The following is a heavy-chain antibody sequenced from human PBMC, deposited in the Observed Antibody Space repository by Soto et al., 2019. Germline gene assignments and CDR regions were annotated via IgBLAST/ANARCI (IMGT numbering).Heavy chain of an antibody. CDR2: INCNSGGT. Sequence: QVQLVQSGAEVKKPGASVKVSCKASGYTFTGYYIHWVRQAPGQGLEWMGWINCNSGGTGYAQKFQGSVTMTRDTSITTAYMELSRLRSDDTAVYYCARVRSSSSWFDYWGQGTLVTVSS. D-gene: IGHD6-13*01. CDR1: GYTFTGYY. J-gene: IGHJ4*02. CDR3: ARVRSSSSWFDY. V-gene: IGHV1-2*04.